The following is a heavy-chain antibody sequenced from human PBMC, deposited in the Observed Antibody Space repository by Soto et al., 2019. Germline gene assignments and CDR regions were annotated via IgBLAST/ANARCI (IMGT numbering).Heavy chain of an antibody. J-gene: IGHJ1*01. D-gene: IGHD2-15*01. CDR2: ISAHNGNT. V-gene: IGHV1-18*01. CDR1: GYTFSNYG. Sequence: ASVKVACKASGYTFSNYGVSWVRRAPGHGLEWVGWISAHNGNTNYAQNFQGRVTMTTDTSTSTAYMELRSLRSDDTAVYYCASTVLDCSGGSCYFLQYFHHWGQGTLVTVSS. CDR3: ASTVLDCSGGSCYFLQYFHH.